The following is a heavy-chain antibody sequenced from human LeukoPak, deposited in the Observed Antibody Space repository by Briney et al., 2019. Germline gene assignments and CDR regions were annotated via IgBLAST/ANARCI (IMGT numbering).Heavy chain of an antibody. V-gene: IGHV3-33*01. J-gene: IGHJ4*02. CDR2: IWNDGSET. Sequence: GGSLRLSCAASGFIFSNYGMHWVRQAPGKRLEWVAVIWNDGSETFHADSVKGRVRIARDNSKNTLYLQMNSLRDEDTAVYFCARDMGRAWYGPPDYWGQGTLVTVSS. CDR1: GFIFSNYG. D-gene: IGHD6-13*01. CDR3: ARDMGRAWYGPPDY.